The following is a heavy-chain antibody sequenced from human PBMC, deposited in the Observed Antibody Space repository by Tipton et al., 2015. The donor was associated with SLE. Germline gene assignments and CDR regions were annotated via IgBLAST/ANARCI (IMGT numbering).Heavy chain of an antibody. CDR1: GGSISSGSYY. Sequence: TLSLTCTVSGGSISSGSYYWSWIRQPAGKGLEWIGRIYTSGSTNYNPSLKSRVTISVDTSKNQFSLKLSSVTAADTAVYYCARAPLGSVPLDYWGQGTLVTFSS. J-gene: IGHJ4*02. CDR2: IYTSGST. CDR3: ARAPLGSVPLDY. D-gene: IGHD1-26*01. V-gene: IGHV4-61*02.